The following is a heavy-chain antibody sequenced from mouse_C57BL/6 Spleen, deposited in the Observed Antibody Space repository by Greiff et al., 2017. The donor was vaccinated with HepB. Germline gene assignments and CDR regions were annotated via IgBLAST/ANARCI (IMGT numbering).Heavy chain of an antibody. J-gene: IGHJ2*01. Sequence: EVKLMESGGGLVKPGGSLKLSCAASGFTFSDYGMHWVRQAPEKGLEWVAYISSGSSTIYYADTVKGRFTISRDNAKNTLFLQMTSLRSEDTAMYYCARGGTTVVFDYWGQGTTLTVSS. CDR2: ISSGSSTI. CDR1: GFTFSDYG. CDR3: ARGGTTVVFDY. D-gene: IGHD1-1*01. V-gene: IGHV5-17*01.